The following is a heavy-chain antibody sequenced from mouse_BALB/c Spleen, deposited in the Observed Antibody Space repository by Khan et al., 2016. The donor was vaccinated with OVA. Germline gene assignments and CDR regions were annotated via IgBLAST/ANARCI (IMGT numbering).Heavy chain of an antibody. V-gene: IGHV1-20*02. CDR1: GYSFTGYF. D-gene: IGHD1-1*01. Sequence: IQLVQSGPELVRPGASVKISCKASGYSFTGYFMNWVMQSHGKSLEWIGRINPHIGETFYNQRFKDKATLTVDESSSTAYMELRSLASEDSAVYYCTRIYRSDFDYWGQGTTLTVSS. CDR2: INPHIGET. CDR3: TRIYRSDFDY. J-gene: IGHJ2*01.